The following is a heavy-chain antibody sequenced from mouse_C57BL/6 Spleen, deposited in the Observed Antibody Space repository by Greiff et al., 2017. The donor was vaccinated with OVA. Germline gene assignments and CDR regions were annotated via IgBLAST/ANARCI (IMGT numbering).Heavy chain of an antibody. V-gene: IGHV5-4*01. D-gene: IGHD1-1*01. CDR2: ISDGGSYT. J-gene: IGHJ1*03. CDR3: GRDRDYYGSSPSWYFDV. Sequence: EVQGVESGGGLVKPGGSLKLSCAASGFTFSSYAMSWVRQTPEKRLEWVATISDGGSYTYYPDNVKGRFTISRDNAKNNLYLQMSHLKSEDTAMYYCGRDRDYYGSSPSWYFDVWGTGTTVTVSS. CDR1: GFTFSSYA.